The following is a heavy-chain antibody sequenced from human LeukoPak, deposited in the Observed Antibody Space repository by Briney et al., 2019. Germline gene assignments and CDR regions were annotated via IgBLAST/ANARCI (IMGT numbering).Heavy chain of an antibody. V-gene: IGHV3-48*01. D-gene: IGHD1-26*01. CDR3: ARVDSGNYDY. Sequence: GGSLRLSCAASGFTFSTYSMNWVRQAPGKGLEWVAAISGGGDTIYYADSVKGRFTISRDNSKNTLFLQMNSLRVEDTAFYYCARVDSGNYDYWGQGTLLTVSS. CDR1: GFTFSTYS. J-gene: IGHJ4*02. CDR2: ISGGGDTI.